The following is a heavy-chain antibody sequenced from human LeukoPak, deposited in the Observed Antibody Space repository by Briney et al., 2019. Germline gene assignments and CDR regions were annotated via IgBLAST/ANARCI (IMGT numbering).Heavy chain of an antibody. V-gene: IGHV1-2*02. D-gene: IGHD2-2*01. J-gene: IGHJ6*03. CDR3: VRDGGYCSSTSCYMDV. CDR1: GGTFSSYA. Sequence: ASVKVSCKASGGTFSSYAISWVRQATGQGLEWMGWINPNSGGTNYAQKFQGRVTMTRDTSISTAYMELSRLRSDDTAVYYCVRDGGYCSSTSCYMDVWGKGTTVTVSS. CDR2: INPNSGGT.